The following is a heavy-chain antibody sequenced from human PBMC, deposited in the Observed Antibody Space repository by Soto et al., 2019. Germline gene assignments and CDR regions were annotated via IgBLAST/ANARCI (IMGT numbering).Heavy chain of an antibody. CDR2: INPSGGST. CDR1: GYTFTSYY. Sequence: QVQLVQSGAEVKKPGASVKVSCKASGYTFTSYYMHWVRQAPGQGPEWVGIINPSGGSTSYAQNFQGRITMTGDTSTSKVYMELSSLRSEDTAVYYCARALPRIAASREGDYWGQGTLVTVSS. V-gene: IGHV1-46*01. J-gene: IGHJ4*02. D-gene: IGHD6-6*01. CDR3: ARALPRIAASREGDY.